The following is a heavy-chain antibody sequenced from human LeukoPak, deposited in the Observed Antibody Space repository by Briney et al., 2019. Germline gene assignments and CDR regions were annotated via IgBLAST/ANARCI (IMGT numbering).Heavy chain of an antibody. D-gene: IGHD3-22*01. V-gene: IGHV4-59*01. CDR3: ARGSSGYYYDYFDY. CDR2: IYYSGST. J-gene: IGHJ4*02. Sequence: SETLSLTCTVSGGSNSSYYWSWIRQPPGKGLEWIGYIYYSGSTNYNPSLKSRVTISVDTSKNQFSLKLSSVTAADTAVYYCARGSSGYYYDYFDYWGQGTLVTVSS. CDR1: GGSNSSYY.